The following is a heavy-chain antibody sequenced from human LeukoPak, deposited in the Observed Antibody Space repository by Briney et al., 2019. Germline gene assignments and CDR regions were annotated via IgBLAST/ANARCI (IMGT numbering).Heavy chain of an antibody. V-gene: IGHV1-18*01. CDR3: ARDAKDIVVVVAAKAVRFDP. CDR1: GYTFTSYG. CDR2: ISAYNGNT. D-gene: IGHD2-15*01. J-gene: IGHJ5*02. Sequence: ASVKVSCKASGYTFTSYGISWVRQAPGQGLEWMGWISAYNGNTNYAQEFQGRVTMTTDTSTSTAYMELRSLRSDDTAVYYCARDAKDIVVVVAAKAVRFDPWGQGTLVTVSS.